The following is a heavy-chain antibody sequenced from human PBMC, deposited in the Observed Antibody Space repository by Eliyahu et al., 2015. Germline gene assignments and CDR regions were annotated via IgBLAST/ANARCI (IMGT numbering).Heavy chain of an antibody. CDR2: ISSSSSYI. Sequence: EVQLVESGGGLVKPGGSLRLSCAASGFTFSSYSMNWVRQAPGKGLEWVSSISSSSSYIYYADSVKGRFTISRDNAKNSLYLQMNSLRAEDTAVYYCAREGTILAYGMDVWGKGTTVTVSS. CDR3: AREGTILAYGMDV. J-gene: IGHJ6*04. V-gene: IGHV3-21*01. CDR1: GFTFSSYS. D-gene: IGHD3-3*01.